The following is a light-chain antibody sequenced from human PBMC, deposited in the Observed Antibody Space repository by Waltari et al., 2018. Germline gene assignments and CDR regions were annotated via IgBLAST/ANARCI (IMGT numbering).Light chain of an antibody. CDR2: KAS. V-gene: IGKV1-5*03. CDR3: QQYNSYSLLS. CDR1: QSISKW. Sequence: DIQMTQSPSTLSASVGDRVIFSCRASQSISKWLAWYQQKPVKAPKRLIYKASTLESGVPSRFSGSVSGTEFTLTISSLQPEDFATYYCQQYNSYSLLSFGGGTKVEIK. J-gene: IGKJ4*01.